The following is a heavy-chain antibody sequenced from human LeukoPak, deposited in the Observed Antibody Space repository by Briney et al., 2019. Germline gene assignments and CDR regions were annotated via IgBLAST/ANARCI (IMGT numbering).Heavy chain of an antibody. CDR3: AKDSKIVGPTFRSYHYMDV. CDR2: ISRSGGST. J-gene: IGHJ6*03. D-gene: IGHD1-26*01. Sequence: GGSLRLSCAASGFTFSSYAMSWVPQAPGKGLEWVSGISRSGGSTYYADSVKGRFTISRDNSKKTLYLQMNSLRAEDTAVYYCAKDSKIVGPTFRSYHYMDVRGKGTTVTISS. V-gene: IGHV3-23*01. CDR1: GFTFSSYA.